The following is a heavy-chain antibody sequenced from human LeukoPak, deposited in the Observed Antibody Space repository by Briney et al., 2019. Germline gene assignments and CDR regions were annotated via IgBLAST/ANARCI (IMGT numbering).Heavy chain of an antibody. CDR2: IYHSGGT. V-gene: IGHV4-38-2*02. Sequence: SETLSLTCTVSGYSISSGYYWGWIRQPPGKGLEWIGSIYHSGGTYYNPSLKSRVTISVDTSKNQFSLKLSSVTAADTAVYYCARVADIVFDYWGQGTLVTVSS. CDR3: ARVADIVFDY. D-gene: IGHD3-16*02. CDR1: GYSISSGYY. J-gene: IGHJ4*02.